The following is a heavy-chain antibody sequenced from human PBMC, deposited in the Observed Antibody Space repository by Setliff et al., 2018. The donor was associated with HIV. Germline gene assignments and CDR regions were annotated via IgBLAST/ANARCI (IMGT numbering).Heavy chain of an antibody. Sequence: PSETLSLTCGVSGASISDNTYYWGWVRQPPGQGLEWLGSFYFGGNTHYNPSLKSRLTISVDTSTNQFSLRVTSVTAADTAIYYCARLKIYEGTSKLSTFMRGVARKYYFESWGQGKLVTVSS. CDR3: ARLKIYEGTSKLSTFMRGVARKYYFES. D-gene: IGHD3-16*02. V-gene: IGHV4-39*01. CDR2: FYFGGNT. CDR1: GASISDNTYY. J-gene: IGHJ4*02.